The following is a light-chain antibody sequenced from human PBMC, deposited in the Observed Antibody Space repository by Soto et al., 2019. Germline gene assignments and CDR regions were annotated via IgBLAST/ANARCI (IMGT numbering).Light chain of an antibody. J-gene: IGLJ1*01. V-gene: IGLV2-14*01. CDR3: SSYTSSSTFYV. CDR1: SSDVGGYNY. CDR2: EVS. Sequence: QSVLTQPASVSGSPGQSITISCTGTSSDVGGYNYVSWYRQHPGKAPKLMIYEVSNRPSGVSNRFSGSKSGNTASLTIFGLQAEDEADYYCSSYTSSSTFYVFGTGTKVTVL.